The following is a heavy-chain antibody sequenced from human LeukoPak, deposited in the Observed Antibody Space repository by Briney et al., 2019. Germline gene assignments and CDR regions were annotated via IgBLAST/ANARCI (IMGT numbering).Heavy chain of an antibody. D-gene: IGHD5-12*01. CDR3: ASLLRQHYYMDV. Sequence: SQTLSLTCTVSGGSISSGSYYWSWIRQPAGKGLEWIGRIYTSGSTNYNPSLKSRVTISVDTSKNQFSLKLSSVTAADTAVYYCASLLRQHYYMDVWGKGTTVTVSS. CDR2: IYTSGST. J-gene: IGHJ6*03. CDR1: GGSISSGSYY. V-gene: IGHV4-61*02.